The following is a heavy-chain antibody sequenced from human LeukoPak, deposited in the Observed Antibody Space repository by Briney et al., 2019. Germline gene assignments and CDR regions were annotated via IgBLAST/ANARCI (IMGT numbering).Heavy chain of an antibody. CDR2: IYYSGAT. Sequence: SETLSLTCTVSGVSISTYYWNWIRQPPGKGLEWIGYIYYSGATNYNPSLKSRVTIPVDTSKNQFSLKLSSVTAADTAVYYCARGVYIAAAQYGFWGQGTLVTVSS. D-gene: IGHD6-13*01. V-gene: IGHV4-59*01. CDR3: ARGVYIAAAQYGF. J-gene: IGHJ4*02. CDR1: GVSISTYY.